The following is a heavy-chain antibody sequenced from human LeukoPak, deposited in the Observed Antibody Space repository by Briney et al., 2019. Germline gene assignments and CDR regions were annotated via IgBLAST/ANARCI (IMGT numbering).Heavy chain of an antibody. Sequence: SETLSLTCTLSGGSISSYYWSWIRQPPGKGLEWIGYIYYSGSTNYNPSLKSRVTISVDTSKNQFSLKLSSVTAADTAVYYCARGLGYSSSSDYWGQGTLVTVSS. D-gene: IGHD6-6*01. CDR2: IYYSGST. CDR1: GGSISSYY. J-gene: IGHJ4*02. CDR3: ARGLGYSSSSDY. V-gene: IGHV4-59*01.